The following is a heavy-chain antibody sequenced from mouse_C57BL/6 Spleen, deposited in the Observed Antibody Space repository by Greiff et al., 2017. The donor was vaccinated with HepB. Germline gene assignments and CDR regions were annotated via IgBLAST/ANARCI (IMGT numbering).Heavy chain of an antibody. Sequence: QVQLKQPGAELVKPGASVKMSCKASGYTFTSYWITWVKQRPGQGLEWIGDIYPGSGSTNYNEKFKSKATLTVDTSSSTAYMQLSSLTSEDAAVYYCARRRTGTDYYAMDYWGQGTSVTVSS. CDR2: IYPGSGST. D-gene: IGHD4-1*01. CDR1: GYTFTSYW. V-gene: IGHV1-55*01. J-gene: IGHJ4*01. CDR3: ARRRTGTDYYAMDY.